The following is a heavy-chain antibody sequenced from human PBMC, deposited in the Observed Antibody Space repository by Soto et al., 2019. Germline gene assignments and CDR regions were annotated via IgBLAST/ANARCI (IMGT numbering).Heavy chain of an antibody. V-gene: IGHV4-34*01. D-gene: IGHD6-13*01. CDR3: ARRSRQQLPKVVWFDP. Sequence: SETLSLTCAVYGGSFSGYYWSWIRQPPGKGLEWIGEINHSGSTNYNPSLKSRVTISVDTSKNQFSLKLSSVTAADTAVYYCARRSRQQLPKVVWFDPWGQGTLVTVSS. CDR1: GGSFSGYY. CDR2: INHSGST. J-gene: IGHJ5*02.